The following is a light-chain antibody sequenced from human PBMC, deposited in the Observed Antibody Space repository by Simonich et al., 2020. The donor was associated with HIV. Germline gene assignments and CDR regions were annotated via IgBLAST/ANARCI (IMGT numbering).Light chain of an antibody. CDR2: GAS. V-gene: IGKV3-15*01. CDR3: QQYKSWPYT. CDR1: QSVSSN. J-gene: IGKJ2*01. Sequence: EIVLTQSPATLSVSPGERATLSCRASQSVSSNLAWYQQQPGQAPRLLIYGASTRATGIPARFSGSGSGTEFTLTISSMQSEDFAVYYCQQYKSWPYTFGQGTKLEIK.